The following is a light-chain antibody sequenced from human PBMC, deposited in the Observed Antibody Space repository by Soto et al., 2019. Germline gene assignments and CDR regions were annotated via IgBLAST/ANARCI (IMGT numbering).Light chain of an antibody. Sequence: SYELTQPPSVSVSPGQTASITCSGDKLGDKYASWYQQKPGQSPVLVIYQDNKRPSGIPERFSGSNSGNTATLTISGTQAMDEADYYCQAWDSSTGVFGTGTKLTVL. CDR1: KLGDKY. V-gene: IGLV3-1*01. CDR3: QAWDSSTGV. J-gene: IGLJ1*01. CDR2: QDN.